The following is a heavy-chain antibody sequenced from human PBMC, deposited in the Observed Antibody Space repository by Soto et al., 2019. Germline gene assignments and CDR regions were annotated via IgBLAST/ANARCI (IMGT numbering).Heavy chain of an antibody. CDR3: ARGGGYCSGGSCYDWFDP. Sequence: PSETLSLTCAVYGGSFSGYYWSWIRQPPGKGLEWIGEINHSGSTNYNPSLKSRVTISVDTSKNQFSLKLSSVTAADAAVYYCARGGGYCSGGSCYDWFDPWGQGTLVTVSS. J-gene: IGHJ5*02. CDR2: INHSGST. D-gene: IGHD2-15*01. CDR1: GGSFSGYY. V-gene: IGHV4-34*01.